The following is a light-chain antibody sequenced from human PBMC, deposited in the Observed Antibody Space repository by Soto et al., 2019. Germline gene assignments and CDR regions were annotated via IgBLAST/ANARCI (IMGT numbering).Light chain of an antibody. CDR2: DAS. CDR3: QQRSNWPPT. CDR1: QRVTSS. J-gene: IGKJ4*01. Sequence: EIVWQQSQPPLPLSPGERATPSSRAIQRVTSSLAWYQQKPGQAPRLLIYDASNRATGIPARFSGSGSGTDFTLTISSLEPEDFAVYYCQQRSNWPPTFGGGTKVEIK. V-gene: IGKV3-11*01.